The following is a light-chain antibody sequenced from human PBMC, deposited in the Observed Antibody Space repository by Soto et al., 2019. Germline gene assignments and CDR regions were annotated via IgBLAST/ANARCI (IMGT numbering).Light chain of an antibody. CDR2: AAS. Sequence: DIQTTQSPSSLSASVGDRVTITCRASQSISSYLNWYQQKPGKAPKLLIYAASSLQSGVPSRFSGSGSGPDFTLTISSLQPEDFATYYCLLDFSYFWAFGQGTKVDI. V-gene: IGKV1-39*02. J-gene: IGKJ1*01. CDR3: LLDFSYFWA. CDR1: QSISSY.